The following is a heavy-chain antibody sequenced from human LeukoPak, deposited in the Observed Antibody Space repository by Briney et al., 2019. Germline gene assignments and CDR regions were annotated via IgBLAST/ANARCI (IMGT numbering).Heavy chain of an antibody. CDR3: ARKTTTGPTKAAFDI. CDR1: GYSISTSNY. Sequence: SETLSLTCAVSGYSISTSNYWAWIRQPPGKGLEWIGHIYYSGGIYYNPSLKSRVTMSVDTSKNQFSLKLSSETAVDTAVYYCARKTTTGPTKAAFDIWGQGTMLTVSS. CDR2: IYYSGGI. V-gene: IGHV4-28*05. J-gene: IGHJ3*02. D-gene: IGHD4-17*01.